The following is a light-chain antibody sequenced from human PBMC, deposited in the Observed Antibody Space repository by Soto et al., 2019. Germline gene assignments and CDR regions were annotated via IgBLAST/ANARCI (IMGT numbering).Light chain of an antibody. CDR3: QSYASSLSGSYV. CDR2: SNN. J-gene: IGLJ1*01. Sequence: QSVLTQPPSASGAPGQRVTISCTGSSSNIGAGYDVHWYQRLPGTAPKVLIYSNNNRPSGVPDRFSGSKSGTSASLAITGLQAEDEADYYCQSYASSLSGSYVFGTGTKLTVL. CDR1: SSNIGAGYD. V-gene: IGLV1-40*01.